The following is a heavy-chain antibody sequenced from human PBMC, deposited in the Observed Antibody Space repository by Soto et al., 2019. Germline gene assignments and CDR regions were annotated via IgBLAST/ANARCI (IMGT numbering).Heavy chain of an antibody. CDR2: ISGSDGAT. CDR1: GFTFSNFV. Sequence: GGSLTLSCAASGFTFSNFVMNWVRQAPGQRLEWVSTISGSDGATYYADSVKGRFTISRDNSKNTLYLQMNRLSGEDTAIYYCAKDGSGIPLDVWGQETTVTVSS. D-gene: IGHD3-10*01. J-gene: IGHJ6*02. CDR3: AKDGSGIPLDV. V-gene: IGHV3-23*01.